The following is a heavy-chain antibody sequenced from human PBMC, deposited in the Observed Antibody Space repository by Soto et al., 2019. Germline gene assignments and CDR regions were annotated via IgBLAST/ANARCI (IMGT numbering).Heavy chain of an antibody. CDR3: ARGVPLDD. CDR1: GFTVNSNY. J-gene: IGHJ4*02. CDR2: IYRGGDT. Sequence: ESGGGLVPPGGSLRVSCAASGFTVNSNYMSWVRQAPGKGLEWVSVIYRGGDTYYTDSVQGRFTISRDNSKNMFYLQMNSLRAEDTAVYYCARGVPLDDWGQGTLVTVSS. D-gene: IGHD2-8*01. V-gene: IGHV3-66*01.